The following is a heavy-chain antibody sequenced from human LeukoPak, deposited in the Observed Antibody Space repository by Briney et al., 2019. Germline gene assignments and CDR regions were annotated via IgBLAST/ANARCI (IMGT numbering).Heavy chain of an antibody. CDR2: INWNGDST. J-gene: IGHJ4*02. V-gene: IGHV3-20*04. Sequence: GGSLRHSCAASGVTLDDYGVSWGRQAPGKGLEWVSGINWNGDSTGYADSVKGRFTISRDNAKNSLYLQMNSLRAEDTALYYCARTIVGATRYFDYWGQGTLVTVSS. CDR1: GVTLDDYG. CDR3: ARTIVGATRYFDY. D-gene: IGHD1-26*01.